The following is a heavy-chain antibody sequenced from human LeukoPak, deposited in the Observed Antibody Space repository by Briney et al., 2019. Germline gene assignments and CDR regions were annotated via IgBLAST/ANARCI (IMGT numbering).Heavy chain of an antibody. D-gene: IGHD6-6*01. CDR1: GGSISSYY. J-gene: IGHJ3*02. CDR2: IYYSGST. CDR3: ARGGQLADAFDI. Sequence: PSETLSLTCSVSGGSISSYYWSWNRQPPGKGLEWIGYIYYSGSTNYNPSLKSRVTISVDTSKNQFSLKLSSVTAADTAVYYCARGGQLADAFDIWGQGTMVTVSS. V-gene: IGHV4-59*01.